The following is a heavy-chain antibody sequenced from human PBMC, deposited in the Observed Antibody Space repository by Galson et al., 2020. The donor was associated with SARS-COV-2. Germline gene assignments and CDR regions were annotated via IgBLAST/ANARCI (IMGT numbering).Heavy chain of an antibody. CDR1: GGSVSSYTYY. D-gene: IGHD3-3*01. V-gene: IGHV4-61*01. CDR3: AGDVAPTLYDLPEAQGI. Sequence: PSETLSLTCTLSGGSVSSYTYYWSWLRQPPGKGLEWIGYIHYSGTTNYNPSLKNRVTISTDTSKNQFSLRLSSVTAADTAVYYCAGDVAPTLYDLPEAQGIWGQGTMVSVSS. CDR2: IHYSGTT. J-gene: IGHJ3*02.